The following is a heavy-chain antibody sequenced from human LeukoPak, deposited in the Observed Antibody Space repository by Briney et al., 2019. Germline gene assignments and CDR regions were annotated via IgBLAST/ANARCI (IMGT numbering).Heavy chain of an antibody. V-gene: IGHV3-11*01. CDR1: GFTFSDYY. CDR2: ISSSASTI. D-gene: IGHD2-2*01. J-gene: IGHJ4*02. Sequence: GGSLRLSCEASGFTFSDYYMSWIRQAPGKGLEGVSYISSSASTIYYADSLKDRFTISRDNAKNSLYLQMNSLSAEDTAVYFCARRRECSSTSCYYFDFWGQGTLVTVSS. CDR3: ARRRECSSTSCYYFDF.